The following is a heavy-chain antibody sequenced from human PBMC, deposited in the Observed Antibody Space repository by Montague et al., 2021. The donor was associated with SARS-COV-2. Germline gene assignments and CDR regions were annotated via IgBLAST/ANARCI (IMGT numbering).Heavy chain of an antibody. Sequence: SETLSLTRTVSGGSISSYYWSWIRQPPGKGLEWIGYIYYSGSTNYNPSLKSRVTISVDTSKNQFSLKLSSVTAADTAVYYCAREGMVRGVNPHYYYGMDVWGQGTTVTVSS. CDR2: IYYSGST. V-gene: IGHV4-59*01. CDR1: GGSISSYY. CDR3: AREGMVRGVNPHYYYGMDV. J-gene: IGHJ6*02. D-gene: IGHD3-10*01.